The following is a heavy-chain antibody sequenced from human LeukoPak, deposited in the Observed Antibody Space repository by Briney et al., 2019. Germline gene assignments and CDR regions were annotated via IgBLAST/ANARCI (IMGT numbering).Heavy chain of an antibody. CDR2: IYYGGST. Sequence: PSETLSLTCTVSGGSISSYYWSWIRQPPGKGLEWIGYIYYGGSTNYNTSLKSRVTISVDTSENQFSLKLSSVTAADTAVYYCARGRCVGSTNCYYFDYWGQGTLVTVSS. J-gene: IGHJ4*02. V-gene: IGHV4-59*01. CDR1: GGSISSYY. CDR3: ARGRCVGSTNCYYFDY. D-gene: IGHD2-2*01.